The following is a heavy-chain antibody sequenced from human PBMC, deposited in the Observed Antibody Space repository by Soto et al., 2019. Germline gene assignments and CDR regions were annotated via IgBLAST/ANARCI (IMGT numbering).Heavy chain of an antibody. CDR3: ASSRKGGWTCDH. Sequence: QVQLQESGPGLVKPSQTLSLICNVSGDSISSGAYYWSWVRQVPGKGLEWIGYIYYTGGTYYTPFLKSRLSILVETSKNQYSLNMNSVTAADTAVYYCASSRKGGWTCDHWGQGTLVTVS. CDR1: GDSISSGAYY. D-gene: IGHD6-19*01. J-gene: IGHJ4*02. CDR2: IYYTGGT. V-gene: IGHV4-31*03.